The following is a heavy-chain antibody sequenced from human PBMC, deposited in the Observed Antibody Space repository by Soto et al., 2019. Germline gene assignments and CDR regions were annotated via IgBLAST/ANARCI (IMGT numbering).Heavy chain of an antibody. Sequence: HLQVQESGPGLVRPSETLSLTCTVSGSSMNNSSFYWGWIRQPPGKGLEWIGSIYYTGIPYYNPSLKSRVSISIETSRNQFSLDLSSVTAADTAVYYCVGKLEWLENWFAPWGRGTLVTVSS. J-gene: IGHJ5*02. CDR2: IYYTGIP. D-gene: IGHD3-3*01. V-gene: IGHV4-39*01. CDR1: GSSMNNSSFY. CDR3: VGKLEWLENWFAP.